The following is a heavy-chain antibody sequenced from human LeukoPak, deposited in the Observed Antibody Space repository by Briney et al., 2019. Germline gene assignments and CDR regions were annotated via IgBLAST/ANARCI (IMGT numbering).Heavy chain of an antibody. Sequence: SVKVSCKASGGTFSSYAISWVRQAPGQGLEWMGRIIPILGIANYAQKFQGRATITADKSTSTAYMELSSLRSEDTAVYYCARTGPIAVAITASIDIWGQGTMVTVSS. CDR2: IIPILGIA. J-gene: IGHJ3*02. CDR1: GGTFSSYA. CDR3: ARTGPIAVAITASIDI. D-gene: IGHD6-19*01. V-gene: IGHV1-69*04.